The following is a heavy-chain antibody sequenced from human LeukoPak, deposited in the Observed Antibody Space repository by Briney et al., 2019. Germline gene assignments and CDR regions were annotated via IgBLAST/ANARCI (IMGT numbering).Heavy chain of an antibody. V-gene: IGHV4-30-4*01. D-gene: IGHD3-9*01. J-gene: IGHJ4*02. CDR1: GGSISSGDYY. Sequence: PSETLSLTCTVSGGSISSGDYYWSWIRQPPGKGLEWIGYIYYSGSTYYNPSLKSRVTISVDTSKNQFSLKLSSVTAADTAVYYCARVERLRYFDWHFDYWGQGTLVTVSS. CDR3: ARVERLRYFDWHFDY. CDR2: IYYSGST.